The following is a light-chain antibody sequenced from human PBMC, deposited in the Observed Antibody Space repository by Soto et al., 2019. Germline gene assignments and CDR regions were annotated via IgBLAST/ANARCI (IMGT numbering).Light chain of an antibody. V-gene: IGKV3-20*01. CDR2: GAS. CDR3: QQSATSPWT. J-gene: IGKJ1*01. CDR1: QSVSNRY. Sequence: EIMLTQSPGTLSLSPGESVTLSCRASQSVSNRYLAWYQQKPGQAPRLLIHGASSRAGGVPDRVSGSGSGTVFTLTISRLDPEDFALYYCQQSATSPWTFGQGTTVEIK.